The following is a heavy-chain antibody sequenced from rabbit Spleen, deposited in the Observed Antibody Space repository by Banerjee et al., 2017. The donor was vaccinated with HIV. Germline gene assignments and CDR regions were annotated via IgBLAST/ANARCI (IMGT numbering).Heavy chain of an antibody. D-gene: IGHD1-1*01. Sequence: QEQLEESGGGLVKPEGSLTLTCKASGVYFSDNDGMCWVRQAPGKGLEWIACINIVTGKSVYDSWAKGGFIMSRTSSTKVTLQITSMTAADAAAYFCARGLVAVIGWSFDLWGQGTLVTVS. CDR2: INIVTGKS. CDR1: GVYFSDNDG. V-gene: IGHV1S45*01. CDR3: ARGLVAVIGWSFDL. J-gene: IGHJ4*01.